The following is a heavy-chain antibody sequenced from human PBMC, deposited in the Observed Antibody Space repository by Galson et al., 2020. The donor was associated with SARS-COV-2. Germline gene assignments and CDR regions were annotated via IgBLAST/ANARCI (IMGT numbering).Heavy chain of an antibody. Sequence: TGGSLRLSCQGSGYSFTSYWIGWVRQMPGKGLEWMGIIYPGDSDTRYSPSFQGQVTISADKSISTAYLQWSSLKASDTAMYYCARGGSPYFDYWGQGTLVTVSS. D-gene: IGHD1-26*01. CDR1: GYSFTSYW. J-gene: IGHJ4*02. CDR3: ARGGSPYFDY. CDR2: IYPGDSDT. V-gene: IGHV5-51*01.